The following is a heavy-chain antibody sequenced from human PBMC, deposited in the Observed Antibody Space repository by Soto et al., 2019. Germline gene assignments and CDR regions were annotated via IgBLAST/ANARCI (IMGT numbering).Heavy chain of an antibody. D-gene: IGHD3-22*01. J-gene: IGHJ5*02. CDR3: ARAGYLAGSSGYNNWFDP. CDR1: GGSISRGGYS. V-gene: IGHV4-30-2*01. Sequence: SETLSLTCAVSGGSISRGGYSCSGIRQPPGKGLEWIGYIYHSGSTYYNPSLKSRVTISVDRSKNQFSLKLSSVTAADTAVYYCARAGYLAGSSGYNNWFDPCGQRTLVPVS. CDR2: IYHSGST.